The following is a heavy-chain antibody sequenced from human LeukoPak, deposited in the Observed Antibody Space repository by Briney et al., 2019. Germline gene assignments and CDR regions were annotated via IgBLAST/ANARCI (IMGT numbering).Heavy chain of an antibody. CDR3: ARARRGYCSSTSCYFSDY. CDR2: ISAYNGNT. V-gene: IGHV1-18*01. D-gene: IGHD2-2*01. CDR1: GYTFTSYG. J-gene: IGHJ4*02. Sequence: APVKVSCKASGYTFTSYGISWVRQAPGQGLEWMGWISAYNGNTNYAQKLQGRVTMTTDTSTSTAYMELRSLRSDDTAVYYCARARRGYCSSTSCYFSDYWGQGTLVTVSS.